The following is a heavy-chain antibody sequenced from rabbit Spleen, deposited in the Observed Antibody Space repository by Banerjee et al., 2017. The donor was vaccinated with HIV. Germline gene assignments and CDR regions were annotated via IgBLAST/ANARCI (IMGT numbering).Heavy chain of an antibody. CDR1: GVSFSDKEV. CDR3: VREAGYGGYGDGNL. J-gene: IGHJ4*01. V-gene: IGHV1S45*01. CDR2: INTITGKG. Sequence: EELEESGGGLVRPGGTLTLTCKVSGVSFSDKEVMCWVRQAPGKGLEWIGCINTITGKGVYANWAKGRFIMSRPSSTTVTLQMTSLTAADTATYFCVREAGYGGYGDGNLWGPGTLVTVS. D-gene: IGHD6-1*01.